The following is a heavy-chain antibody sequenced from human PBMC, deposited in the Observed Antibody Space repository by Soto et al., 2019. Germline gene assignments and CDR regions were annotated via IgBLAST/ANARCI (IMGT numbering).Heavy chain of an antibody. V-gene: IGHV1-2*02. D-gene: IGHD1-1*01. CDR1: GYTFTGYY. CDR3: ARVNWNHDWFDP. J-gene: IGHJ5*02. Sequence: QVQLVQSGAEVKKPGASVKVSCKASGYTFTGYYMHWVRQAPGQGLEWMGWINPNSGSTNYAQKFQGRVTMTRDTSISTAYMELSRLRSDDTAVYYCARVNWNHDWFDPWGQGTLVTVSS. CDR2: INPNSGST.